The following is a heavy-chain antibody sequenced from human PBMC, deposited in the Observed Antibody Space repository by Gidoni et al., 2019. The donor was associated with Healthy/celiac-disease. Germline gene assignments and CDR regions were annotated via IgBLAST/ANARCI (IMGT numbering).Heavy chain of an antibody. Sequence: QVQLQESGPGLVKPSQTLSRTCTVAGGSSSRGDYSWSWIRQPPGKGLEWIGYIYYSGSTYYNPSLKSRVTISVDTSKNQFSLKLSSVTAADTAVYYCARGDYGDYGGGWFDPWGQGTLVTVSS. V-gene: IGHV4-30-4*01. CDR2: IYYSGST. CDR3: ARGDYGDYGGGWFDP. D-gene: IGHD4-17*01. J-gene: IGHJ5*02. CDR1: GGSSSRGDYS.